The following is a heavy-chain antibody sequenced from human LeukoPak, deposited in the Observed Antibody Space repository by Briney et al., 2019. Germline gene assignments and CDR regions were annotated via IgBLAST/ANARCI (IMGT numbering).Heavy chain of an antibody. CDR3: ARTSYDSTWAMDFFDF. CDR2: KWFDGSNK. CDR1: GFTFSNYA. V-gene: IGHV3-33*08. Sequence: RGSLRLSCAASGFTFSNYAMNCVRQAPGKGLEWVALKWFDGSNKYYADSVKGRFTISRDNSKNTLSLQMNSLRAEDTAVYYCARTSYDSTWAMDFFDFWGQGSLVTVSS. J-gene: IGHJ4*02. D-gene: IGHD3-22*01.